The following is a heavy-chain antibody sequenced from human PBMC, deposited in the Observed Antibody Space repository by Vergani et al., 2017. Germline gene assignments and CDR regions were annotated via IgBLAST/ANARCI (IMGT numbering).Heavy chain of an antibody. CDR3: AKHFRGWGMDY. CDR2: IQFDGSNQ. D-gene: IGHD3-16*01. J-gene: IGHJ4*02. Sequence: QVQLVESGGGVVQRGGSLRLSCATSGFTLSNYDMQWIRQGPGKGLEFVAFIQFDGSNQYYADSVKGRFTLSRDFSKNTLYLQMNSLRTDDTATYYCAKHFRGWGMDYWGKGTQVIVS. V-gene: IGHV3-30*02. CDR1: GFTLSNYD.